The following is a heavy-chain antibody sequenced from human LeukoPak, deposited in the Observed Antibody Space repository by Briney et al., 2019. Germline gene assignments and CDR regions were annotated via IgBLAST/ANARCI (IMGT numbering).Heavy chain of an antibody. Sequence: SETLSLTCAVSGGSISSGGYSWSWIRQPPGKGLEWIGYICHSGSTYYNPSLKSRVTMSVDRSKNQFSLKLNSVTAADTAVYYCARGWGPVYYFDYWGQGTLVTVSS. J-gene: IGHJ4*02. D-gene: IGHD3-16*01. CDR2: ICHSGST. CDR3: ARGWGPVYYFDY. V-gene: IGHV4-30-2*01. CDR1: GGSISSGGYS.